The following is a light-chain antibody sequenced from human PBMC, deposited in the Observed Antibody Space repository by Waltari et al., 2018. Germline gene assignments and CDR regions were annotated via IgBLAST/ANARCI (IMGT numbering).Light chain of an antibody. Sequence: IVMTQSPATLSVSPGAGATLSCKASQSLSSNLAWYQQKPGQLPRLLIYGASTRDTGIPARFSGSGSGTEFTLTISSLQAEDFAVYYCQERGRTFGQGTKVEIK. CDR2: GAS. CDR1: QSLSSN. CDR3: QERGRT. V-gene: IGKV3-15*01. J-gene: IGKJ1*01.